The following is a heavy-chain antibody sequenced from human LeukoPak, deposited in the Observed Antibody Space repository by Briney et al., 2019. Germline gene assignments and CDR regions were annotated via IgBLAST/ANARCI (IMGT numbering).Heavy chain of an antibody. Sequence: GGSLRLSCAASGFTFSNYGMHWVRQAPGKGLEWVAFIRYDGRNKYYADSVKGRLTISRDNSKNTLYLQMNSLRAEDTAVYYCARVPSYYSLDYWGQGTLVTVSS. CDR2: IRYDGRNK. V-gene: IGHV3-30*02. CDR1: GFTFSNYG. CDR3: ARVPSYYSLDY. J-gene: IGHJ4*02. D-gene: IGHD3-10*01.